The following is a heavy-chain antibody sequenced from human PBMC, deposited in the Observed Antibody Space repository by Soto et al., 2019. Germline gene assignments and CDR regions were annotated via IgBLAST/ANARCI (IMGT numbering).Heavy chain of an antibody. Sequence: ASVKVSCKAAGYTFNAYSVHWVRQAPGQRLEWMGMINPSGDTTTYAQNFQGRVTMTRDTSTTTVYMELSGLRSEDTAVYYCARDWALGYWGQGTLVTVSS. CDR1: GYTFNAYS. D-gene: IGHD7-27*01. J-gene: IGHJ4*02. CDR3: ARDWALGY. CDR2: INPSGDTT. V-gene: IGHV1-46*02.